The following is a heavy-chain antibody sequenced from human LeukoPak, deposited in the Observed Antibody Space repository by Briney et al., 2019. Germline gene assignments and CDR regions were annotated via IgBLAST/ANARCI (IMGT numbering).Heavy chain of an antibody. CDR2: ISYDGSNK. D-gene: IGHD4-17*01. CDR1: GFTFSSYA. J-gene: IGHJ4*02. V-gene: IGHV3-30*04. Sequence: PGGSLRLSCAASGFTFSSYAMHWVRQAPGKGLEWVAVISYDGSNKYYADSVKGRFTISRDNSKNTLYLQMNSLRAEDTAVYYCARSVKSYGDYDGPFDYWGQGTLVTVSS. CDR3: ARSVKSYGDYDGPFDY.